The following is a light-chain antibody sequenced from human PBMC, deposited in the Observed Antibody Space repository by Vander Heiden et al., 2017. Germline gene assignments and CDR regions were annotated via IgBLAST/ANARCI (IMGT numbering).Light chain of an antibody. CDR2: EVN. J-gene: IGLJ2*01. CDR1: SSAVGGYNY. Sequence: QSALTHPAFVSGSPGQSITISCTGTSSAVGGYNYVPGYQHNSGKAPKLMIYEVNNRPSGASDRFSGSKSGKTASLTIAGIQAEDEADYYCSSYASSSTPVVFGGGTKLTVL. V-gene: IGLV2-14*01. CDR3: SSYASSSTPVV.